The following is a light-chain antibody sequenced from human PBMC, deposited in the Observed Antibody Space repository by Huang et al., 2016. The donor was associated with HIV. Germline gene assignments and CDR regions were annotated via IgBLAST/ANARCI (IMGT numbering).Light chain of an antibody. J-gene: IGKJ2*01. CDR2: GGF. CDR1: QSVSSN. Sequence: EIVMTQSPVTLSVSPGERAALSCRASQSVSSNLAWYQQKPGQAPRLLIYGGFNRATGIPARFNGSGSETDFTLTISSLQSEDFAVYYCQQYNNWPRNTFGQGTKLEIK. CDR3: QQYNNWPRNT. V-gene: IGKV3-15*01.